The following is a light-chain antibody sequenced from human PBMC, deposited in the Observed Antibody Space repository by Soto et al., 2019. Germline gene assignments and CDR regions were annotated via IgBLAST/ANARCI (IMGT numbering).Light chain of an antibody. CDR2: KAS. CDR3: QQYNSYRT. CDR1: QSVGTR. Sequence: DIQMTQSPSTLSASVGDSVTITCRASQSVGTRLAWYQQKPGKPPTLLIFKASTLQSGVPSRFSGSGSGTEFTLTISSLQPEDFATYYYQQYNSYRTFGQGTKVEI. J-gene: IGKJ1*01. V-gene: IGKV1-5*03.